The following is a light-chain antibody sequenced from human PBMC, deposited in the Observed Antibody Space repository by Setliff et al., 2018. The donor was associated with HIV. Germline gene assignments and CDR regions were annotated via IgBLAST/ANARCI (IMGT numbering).Light chain of an antibody. Sequence: SVLARPASVSGSPGQSITISCTGTSSDVGSYNLVSWYQQHPGKAPKLIIYEGNKRPSGVSTRFSGSKSGNTASLTISGLQAEDEADYYCCSFAGSSTSVFGTGTKVTVL. V-gene: IGLV2-23*01. J-gene: IGLJ1*01. CDR2: EGN. CDR3: CSFAGSSTSV. CDR1: SSDVGSYNL.